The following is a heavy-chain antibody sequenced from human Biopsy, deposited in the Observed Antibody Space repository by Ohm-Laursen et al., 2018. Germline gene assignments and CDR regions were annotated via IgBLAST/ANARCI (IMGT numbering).Heavy chain of an antibody. J-gene: IGHJ6*02. Sequence: SLRLSCAASGFTFRDYYMIWIRQPPGKGLEWVSYITNSGGTVYYEDSVKGRFTVSRDNAKNSLYLQMDRLRAEDTAVYYCARPPWGHAYGYYNGMDVWGQGNPGHRLL. D-gene: IGHD3-10*01. CDR1: GFTFRDYY. CDR3: ARPPWGHAYGYYNGMDV. V-gene: IGHV3-11*01. CDR2: ITNSGGTV.